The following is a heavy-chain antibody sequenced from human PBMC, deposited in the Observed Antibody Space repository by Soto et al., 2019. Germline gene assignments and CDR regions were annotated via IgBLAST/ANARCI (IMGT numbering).Heavy chain of an antibody. CDR3: ARPPLWDY. Sequence: GGSLRLSCAASGFTFSSYAMSWVRQAPERGLEWVSVISGSGDNTFYADSVKGRFSIYRDNSRNTLYLQMNSLRVEDTAVYYCARPPLWDYWGQGTLVTVSS. CDR2: ISGSGDNT. CDR1: GFTFSSYA. V-gene: IGHV3-23*01. D-gene: IGHD3-16*01. J-gene: IGHJ4*01.